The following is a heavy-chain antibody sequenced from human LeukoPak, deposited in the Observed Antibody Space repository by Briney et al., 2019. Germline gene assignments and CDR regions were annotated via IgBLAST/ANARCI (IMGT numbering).Heavy chain of an antibody. V-gene: IGHV1-69*08. D-gene: IGHD6-13*01. CDR3: ARDLHLGSSSWFGY. CDR1: GGSFSSYS. CDR2: IIPVLRTP. J-gene: IGHJ4*02. Sequence: SVKVSCKASGGSFSSYSIRWVRQAPGQGLEWMGRIIPVLRTPNYAKKFQGRVTITADKSTSTAYMELSSLRSEDTAVYYCARDLHLGSSSWFGYWGQGTLVTVSS.